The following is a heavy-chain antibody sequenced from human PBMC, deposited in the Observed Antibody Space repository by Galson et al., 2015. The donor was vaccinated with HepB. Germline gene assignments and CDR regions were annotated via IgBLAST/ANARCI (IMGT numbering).Heavy chain of an antibody. CDR2: IIPIFGTA. D-gene: IGHD6-6*01. Sequence: SVTVSCKASGGTFSSYAISWVRQAPGQGLEWMGGIIPIFGTANYAQKFQGRVTITADKSTSTAYMELSSLGSEDTAVYYCARSYSSSSVHYYYGMDVWGQGTTVTVSS. CDR1: GGTFSSYA. CDR3: ARSYSSSSVHYYYGMDV. J-gene: IGHJ6*02. V-gene: IGHV1-69*06.